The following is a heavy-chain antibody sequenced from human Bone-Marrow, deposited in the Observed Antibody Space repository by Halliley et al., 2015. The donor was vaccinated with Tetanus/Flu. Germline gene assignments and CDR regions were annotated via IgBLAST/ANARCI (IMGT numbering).Heavy chain of an antibody. CDR1: GFTFSSYAM. V-gene: IGHV4-4*02. Sequence: SLRLSCAASGFTFSSYAMSWVRQAPGKGLEWIGEIFHSGSTHYNPSLKSRVTISLDKSKNQFSLSMSSVTAADTAVYYCARVRAEGYYMYFDYWGQGTLVTVSA. J-gene: IGHJ4*02. CDR2: IFHSGST. D-gene: IGHD3-3*01. CDR3: ARVRAEGYYMYFDY.